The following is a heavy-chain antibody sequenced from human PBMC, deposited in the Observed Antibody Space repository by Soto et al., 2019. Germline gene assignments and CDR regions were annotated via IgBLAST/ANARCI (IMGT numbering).Heavy chain of an antibody. Sequence: EVQLLESGGGLVQPGGSLRLSCAASGFTFSSYAMSWVRQAPGKGLEWVLAVSSSGGSTYYADSVKGRFTISRDKSKNTLYLQMNSLRAEDTAVYYCAKYSTSWRGGKFDYWGQGTLVTVSS. CDR1: GFTFSSYA. CDR2: VSSSGGST. CDR3: AKYSTSWRGGKFDY. V-gene: IGHV3-23*01. J-gene: IGHJ4*02. D-gene: IGHD6-13*01.